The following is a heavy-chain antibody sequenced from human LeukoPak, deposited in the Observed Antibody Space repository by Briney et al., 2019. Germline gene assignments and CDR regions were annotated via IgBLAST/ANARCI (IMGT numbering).Heavy chain of an antibody. CDR2: LNSSGST. D-gene: IGHD4-23*01. V-gene: IGHV4-39*01. Sequence: SETLSLTCTVSGGSISSRSDYWGWIRQTPGKGLEWIGNLNSSGSTYYNPSLKSRVTISVGTSKNQFSLNLRSVTAADTAIYFCSRSHDYGGLYFYYYMDVWGKGTTVTVSS. CDR3: SRSHDYGGLYFYYYMDV. CDR1: GGSISSRSDY. J-gene: IGHJ6*03.